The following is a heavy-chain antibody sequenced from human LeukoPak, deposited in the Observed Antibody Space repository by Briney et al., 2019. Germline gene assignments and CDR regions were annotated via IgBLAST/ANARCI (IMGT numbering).Heavy chain of an antibody. Sequence: SVKVSCKASGGTFSSYAISWVRQAPGQGLEWMGGIIPIFGTANYAQKFQGRVTITADESTSTAYMELSSLRSEDTAVYYCARQGVTAAENNYFYYYMDFWGKGTTVTVSS. CDR1: GGTFSSYA. V-gene: IGHV1-69*13. CDR2: IIPIFGTA. J-gene: IGHJ6*03. D-gene: IGHD6-13*01. CDR3: ARQGVTAAENNYFYYYMDF.